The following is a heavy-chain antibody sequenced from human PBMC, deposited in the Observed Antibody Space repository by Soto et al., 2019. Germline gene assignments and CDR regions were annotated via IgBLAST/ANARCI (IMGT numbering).Heavy chain of an antibody. D-gene: IGHD3-10*01. V-gene: IGHV1-69*02. Sequence: QVQLVQSGAEVKKPGSSVKVSCKASGGTFSSYTIIWVRQAPGQGLEWMGRIIPILGIANYAQKFQGRVTINADKSTSKAYMELISLRSEDTAVSYCAHGRGEESREGYRGGFDPWGQGTLVTVSS. CDR2: IIPILGIA. CDR1: GGTFSSYT. J-gene: IGHJ5*02. CDR3: AHGRGEESREGYRGGFDP.